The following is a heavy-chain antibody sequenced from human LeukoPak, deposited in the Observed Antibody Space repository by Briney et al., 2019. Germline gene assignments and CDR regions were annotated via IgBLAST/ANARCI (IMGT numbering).Heavy chain of an antibody. CDR1: EFTFDDYA. J-gene: IGHJ3*02. CDR2: INWNSNDI. Sequence: PGGSLRLSCAASEFTFDDYAMHWVRQTPGKGLEWISGINWNSNDIGYADSVKGRFTISRDNAKNSLYLQMSSLRAEDMALYYCAKAYSSRTGGPFDIWGQGTMVTVSS. V-gene: IGHV3-9*03. CDR3: AKAYSSRTGGPFDI. D-gene: IGHD6-13*01.